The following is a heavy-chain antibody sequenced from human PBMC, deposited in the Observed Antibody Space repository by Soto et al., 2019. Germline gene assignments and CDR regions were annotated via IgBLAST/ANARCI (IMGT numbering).Heavy chain of an antibody. CDR2: ITWDGINI. CDR1: GFTFGDYT. V-gene: IGHV3-43*01. J-gene: IGHJ4*02. D-gene: IGHD2-15*01. CDR3: AKDGIAWH. Sequence: EVQLVESGGGVVQPGGSLRLSCTASGFTFGDYTMHWVRQAPGKGREWVSLITWDGINIEYADSVRGRFTISRDNSKNSLYLQMNGLRHEDTAFYYCAKDGIAWHWGQGTLVTVSS.